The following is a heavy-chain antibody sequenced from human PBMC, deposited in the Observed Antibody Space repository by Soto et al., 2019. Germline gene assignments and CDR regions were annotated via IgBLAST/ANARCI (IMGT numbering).Heavy chain of an antibody. CDR2: IYYSGST. D-gene: IGHD3-3*01. CDR1: GGSISSYY. Sequence: SETLSLTCTVSGGSISSYYWSWIRQPPGKGLEWIGYIYYSGSTNYNPSLKSRVTISVDTSKNQFSLKLSSVTAADTAVYYCARGVSYYDFWSGSQPDWFDPWGQGTLVTVSS. CDR3: ARGVSYYDFWSGSQPDWFDP. J-gene: IGHJ5*02. V-gene: IGHV4-59*12.